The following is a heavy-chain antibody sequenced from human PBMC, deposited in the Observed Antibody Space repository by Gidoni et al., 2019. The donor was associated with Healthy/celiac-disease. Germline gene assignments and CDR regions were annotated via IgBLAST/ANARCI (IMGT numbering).Heavy chain of an antibody. J-gene: IGHJ4*02. D-gene: IGHD5-18*01. CDR2: IYYSGST. CDR1: GGSISSYY. Sequence: QVQLQESGPGLVKPSETLSLTCTVSGGSISSYYWSWIRQPPGKGLEWIGYIYYSGSTNYNPSLKSRVTISVDTSKNQFSLKLSSVTAADTAVYYCARYTDTAMAYYFDYWGQGTLVTVSS. CDR3: ARYTDTAMAYYFDY. V-gene: IGHV4-59*01.